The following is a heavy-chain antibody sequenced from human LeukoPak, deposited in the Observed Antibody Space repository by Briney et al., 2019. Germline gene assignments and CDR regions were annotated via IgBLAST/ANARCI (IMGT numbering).Heavy chain of an antibody. J-gene: IGHJ4*02. Sequence: QSGGSLRLSCAASGFSFSSYWMHWVRQAPGKGLVWVSGINIHGTGTIYADSVKGRFTISRDNAKNTLYLQMNSLRAEDTAVYYCARDWRHHVDYWGQGILVTVSS. CDR1: GFSFSSYW. CDR3: ARDWRHHVDY. D-gene: IGHD1-14*01. V-gene: IGHV3-74*01. CDR2: INIHGTGT.